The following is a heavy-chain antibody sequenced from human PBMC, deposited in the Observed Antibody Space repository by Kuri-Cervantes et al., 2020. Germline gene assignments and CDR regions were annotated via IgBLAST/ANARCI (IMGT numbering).Heavy chain of an antibody. CDR3: AKGGGGDPQHQYYYYYYMDV. Sequence: GESLRLSCAPCGSTLSNYAMSWVRQAPGKGLEWVSAISGGGDSTYYADSVKGRFTITRDNSKNTLYLQKNSLRAEDTAVYYCAKGGGGDPQHQYYYYYYMDVWDKGTTVTVSS. D-gene: IGHD2-21*02. CDR1: GSTLSNYA. V-gene: IGHV3-23*01. CDR2: ISGGGDST. J-gene: IGHJ6*03.